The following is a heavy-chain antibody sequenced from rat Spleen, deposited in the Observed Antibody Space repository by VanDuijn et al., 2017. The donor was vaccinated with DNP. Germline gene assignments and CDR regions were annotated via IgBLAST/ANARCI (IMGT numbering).Heavy chain of an antibody. D-gene: IGHD1-11*01. CDR3: ARDLLRWRRGFAY. CDR2: MSSGGST. V-gene: IGHV2-6*01. CDR1: GFSLTSYT. J-gene: IGHJ3*01. Sequence: QVQLKESGPGLVQPSQTLSLTCTVSGFSLTSYTVSWVRQPPGKGLEWIATMSSGGSTYYNSVLKSRLSINRDTSKSQVFLKMNSLQTEDTATYYCARDLLRWRRGFAYWGQGTLVTVSS.